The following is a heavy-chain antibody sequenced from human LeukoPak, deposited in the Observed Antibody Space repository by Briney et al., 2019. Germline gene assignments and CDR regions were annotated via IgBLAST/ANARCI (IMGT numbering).Heavy chain of an antibody. CDR3: ARQYHYDGSGYPYAFEI. J-gene: IGHJ3*02. V-gene: IGHV5-10-1*01. CDR1: GYRFASYW. D-gene: IGHD3-22*01. CDR2: IDPSDSHT. Sequence: KPGESLRISCKGSGYRFASYWISWVRQMPGKGQEWMGRIDPSDSHTNYSPSFQGHVTISGDKSISTAYLQWSSLKASDTAMYYCARQYHYDGSGYPYAFEIWGPGTLVTVSS.